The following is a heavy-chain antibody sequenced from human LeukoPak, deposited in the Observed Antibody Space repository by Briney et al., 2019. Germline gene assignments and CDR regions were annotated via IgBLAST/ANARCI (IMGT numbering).Heavy chain of an antibody. CDR1: GGSFSGYY. Sequence: SETLSLTCAVYGGSFSGYYWSWIRQPPGKGLEWIGEINHSGSTNYNPSLKSRVTISVDTSKNQFSLKLSSVTAADTAVYYCARVPLSGAPYYYYYHMDVWGKGTTVTVSS. D-gene: IGHD2/OR15-2a*01. J-gene: IGHJ6*03. CDR2: INHSGST. V-gene: IGHV4-34*01. CDR3: ARVPLSGAPYYYYYHMDV.